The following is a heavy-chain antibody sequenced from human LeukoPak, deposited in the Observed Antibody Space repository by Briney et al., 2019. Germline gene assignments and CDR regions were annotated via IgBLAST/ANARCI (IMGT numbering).Heavy chain of an antibody. Sequence: ASVKVSCKASGYTFTGYYIHWVRQAPGQGLECMGWINPNSSGTNYAQKFQGRVTMTRDTSISTAYMELSRLRSDGTAVYYCARGGSGSYFSWLDHWGQGTLVTVSS. CDR2: INPNSSGT. CDR3: ARGGSGSYFSWLDH. V-gene: IGHV1-2*02. J-gene: IGHJ5*02. D-gene: IGHD3-10*01. CDR1: GYTFTGYY.